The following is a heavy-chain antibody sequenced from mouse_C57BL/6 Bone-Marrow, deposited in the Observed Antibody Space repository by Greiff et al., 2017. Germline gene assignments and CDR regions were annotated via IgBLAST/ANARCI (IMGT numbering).Heavy chain of an antibody. CDR1: GYTFTSYG. CDR2: IYPRSGNT. J-gene: IGHJ2*01. V-gene: IGHV1-81*01. CDR3: ARWGPYYPFDY. D-gene: IGHD1-1*01. Sequence: QVHLQQSGAELARPGASVKLSCKASGYTFTSYGISWVKQRTGQGLEWIGEIYPRSGNTYYNEKFKGKATLTADKSSSTAYMELRSLTSEDSAVYFCARWGPYYPFDYWGQGTTLTVSS.